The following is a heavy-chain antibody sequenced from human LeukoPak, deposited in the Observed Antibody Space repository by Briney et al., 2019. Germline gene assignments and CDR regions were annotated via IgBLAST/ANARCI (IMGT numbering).Heavy chain of an antibody. J-gene: IGHJ4*02. CDR1: GFTFTNTW. D-gene: IGHD3-22*01. V-gene: IGHV3-15*07. CDR2: IRSKAAGGTT. CDR3: ALGSANYDSSDFDC. Sequence: NAGGSLRLSCVASGFTFTNTWINWVRQAPGRGLEWVGRIRSKAAGGTTEYAAPVKGRFTISRDDSKNTLYLQMNSPITDDTAVYYCALGSANYDSSDFDCWGQGTLVTVSS.